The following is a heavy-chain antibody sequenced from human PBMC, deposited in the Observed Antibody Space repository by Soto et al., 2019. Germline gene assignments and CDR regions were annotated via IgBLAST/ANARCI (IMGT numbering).Heavy chain of an antibody. Sequence: SVKVSCKASGGTFSSYAISWVRQAPGRGLEWMGGIIPIFGTANYAQKFQGRVTITADESTSTAYMELSSLRSEDTAVYYCARDQRDYTYYYYYGMDVWGQGTTVTVSS. CDR1: GGTFSSYA. V-gene: IGHV1-69*13. CDR3: ARDQRDYTYYYYYGMDV. CDR2: IIPIFGTA. D-gene: IGHD4-17*01. J-gene: IGHJ6*02.